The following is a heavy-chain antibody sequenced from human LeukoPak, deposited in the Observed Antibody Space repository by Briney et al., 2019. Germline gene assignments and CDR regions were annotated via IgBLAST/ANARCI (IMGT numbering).Heavy chain of an antibody. CDR3: ARSDGIAAAGPFDY. CDR2: IYGGAST. D-gene: IGHD6-13*01. J-gene: IGHJ4*02. CDR1: GFTVSSNY. V-gene: IGHV3-53*01. Sequence: GGSLRLSCAVSGFTVSSNYMSWVRQAPGKGLEWVSVIYGGASTSYADSVKGRFTISRDNSKNTLYLQMNSLRAEDTAVYYCARSDGIAAAGPFDYWGQGTLVTVSS.